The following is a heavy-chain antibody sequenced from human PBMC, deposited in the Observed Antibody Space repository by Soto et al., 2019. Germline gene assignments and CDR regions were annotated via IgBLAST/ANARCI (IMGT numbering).Heavy chain of an antibody. D-gene: IGHD2-21*02. CDR3: AREGMTADY. CDR1: GGSFSGYY. J-gene: IGHJ4*02. Sequence: SETLSLTCAVYGGSFSGYYWSWIRQPPGKGLEWIGEINHSGSTNHNPSLKSRVTISVDTSKNQFSLKLSSVTAADTAVYYCAREGMTADYWGQGTLVTVSS. V-gene: IGHV4-34*01. CDR2: INHSGST.